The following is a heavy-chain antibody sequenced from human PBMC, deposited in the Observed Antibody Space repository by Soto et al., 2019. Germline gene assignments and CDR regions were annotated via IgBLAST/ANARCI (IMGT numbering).Heavy chain of an antibody. CDR2: ISYDGSNK. CDR1: GFTFSSYG. CDR3: VWELDS. V-gene: IGHV3-30*03. J-gene: IGHJ4*02. D-gene: IGHD1-26*01. Sequence: GGSLRLSCAASGFTFSSYGMHWVRQAPGKGLEWVAVISYDGSNKYYADSVKGRFTISRDNSKNTLYLQMNSLRAEDTAVYYCVWELDSWGQGTLVTVSS.